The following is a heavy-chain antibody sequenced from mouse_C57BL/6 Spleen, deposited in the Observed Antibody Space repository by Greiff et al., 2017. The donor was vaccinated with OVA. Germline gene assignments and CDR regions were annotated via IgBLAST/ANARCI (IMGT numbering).Heavy chain of an antibody. CDR2: IYPGDGDT. CDR1: GYAFSSSW. V-gene: IGHV1-82*01. J-gene: IGHJ2*01. CDR3: TSFITTVVADY. Sequence: QVQLKESGPELVKPGASVKISCKASGYAFSSSWMNWVKQRPGKGLEWIGRIYPGDGDTNYNGKFKGKATLTADKSSSTAYMQLSSLTSEDSAVYFCTSFITTVVADYWGQGTTLTVSS. D-gene: IGHD1-1*01.